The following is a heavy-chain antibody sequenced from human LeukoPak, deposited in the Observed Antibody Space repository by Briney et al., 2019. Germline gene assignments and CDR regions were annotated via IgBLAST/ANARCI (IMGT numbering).Heavy chain of an antibody. CDR3: ARVRSGYYFDY. CDR2: IKQDGSEK. V-gene: IGHV3-7*01. J-gene: IGHJ4*02. CDR1: GFTFSSYW. Sequence: GGSLRLSCAASGFTFSSYWMSWVRQAPGKGLEWVAYIKQDGSEKYYVDSVKGRFTISRDNAKNSLYLQMNSLRAEDTAVYYCARVRSGYYFDYWGQGTLVTVSS. D-gene: IGHD1-26*01.